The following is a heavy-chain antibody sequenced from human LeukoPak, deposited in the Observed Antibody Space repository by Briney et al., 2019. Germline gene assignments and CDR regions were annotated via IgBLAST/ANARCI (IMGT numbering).Heavy chain of an antibody. D-gene: IGHD6-13*01. V-gene: IGHV3-48*02. Sequence: GGSLRLSCAASGFTFTSYSMNWVRQAPGKGLEWVSDISSSSTTTYYADSVKGRFTVPRDNAKNSLYLQMNSLRDEDTAVYYCAYWAGAAAGFNGPFDYWGQGTLVTVSS. CDR1: GFTFTSYS. CDR3: AYWAGAAAGFNGPFDY. J-gene: IGHJ4*02. CDR2: ISSSSTTT.